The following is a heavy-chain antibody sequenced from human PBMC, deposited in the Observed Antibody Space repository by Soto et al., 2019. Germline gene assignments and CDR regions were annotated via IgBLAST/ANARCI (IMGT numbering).Heavy chain of an antibody. CDR2: ISAYNGNT. CDR1: GYTFTSYG. V-gene: IGHV1-18*01. CDR3: VRDKGWEPTAY. J-gene: IGHJ4*02. D-gene: IGHD1-26*01. Sequence: QVQLVQSGAEVKKPGASVKVSCKASGYTFTSYGISWVRQAPGQGLEWMGWISAYNGNTNYAQKLQGRVTMTPDTTTTTAYMEPRSLRSGDTAVDYGVRDKGWEPTAYWGQGTLVTVS.